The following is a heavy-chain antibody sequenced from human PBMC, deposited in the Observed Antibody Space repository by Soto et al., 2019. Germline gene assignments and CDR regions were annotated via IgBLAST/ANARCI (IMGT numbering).Heavy chain of an antibody. V-gene: IGHV1-18*01. CDR1: GYAFTTYG. J-gene: IGHJ4*02. CDR2: ISAHNGNT. CDR3: LRGRYVDY. Sequence: QVHLVQSGAEVKKPGASVKVSCKGSGYAFTTYGITWVRQAPGQGLEWMGWISAHNGNTNYAQKLQGRVTVTRDTSPSTAYMELRSLISDDTALYYCLRGRYVDYWGQGALVNVS. D-gene: IGHD1-1*01.